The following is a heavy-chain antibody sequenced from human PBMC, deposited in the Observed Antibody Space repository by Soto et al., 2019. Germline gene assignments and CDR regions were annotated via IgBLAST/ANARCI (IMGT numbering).Heavy chain of an antibody. CDR2: IYYSGST. J-gene: IGHJ5*02. Sequence: QVQLQESGPGLVEPSQTLSLTCTVSGVSISSGGYYWRWIRQHPGQGLEWIGYIYYSGSTYYNPSLQSGVTISVDTSKNQFSQKLSSGTAADTAVYYCATGTNGVSKRSNWFDPWGQGTLVTVSS. D-gene: IGHD2-8*01. CDR3: ATGTNGVSKRSNWFDP. CDR1: GVSISSGGYY. V-gene: IGHV4-31*03.